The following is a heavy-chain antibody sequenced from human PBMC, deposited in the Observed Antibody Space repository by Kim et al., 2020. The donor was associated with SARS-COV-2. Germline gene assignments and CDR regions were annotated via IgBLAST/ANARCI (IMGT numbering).Heavy chain of an antibody. CDR1: GGSFSGYY. CDR3: ARGGHVLLWFGDQKGVDY. D-gene: IGHD3-10*01. J-gene: IGHJ4*02. V-gene: IGHV4-34*01. Sequence: SETLSLTCAVYGGSFSGYYWSWIRQPPGKGLEWIGEINHSGSTNYNPSLKSRVTISVDTSKNQFSLKLSSVTAADTAVYYCARGGHVLLWFGDQKGVDYWGQGTLVTVSS. CDR2: INHSGST.